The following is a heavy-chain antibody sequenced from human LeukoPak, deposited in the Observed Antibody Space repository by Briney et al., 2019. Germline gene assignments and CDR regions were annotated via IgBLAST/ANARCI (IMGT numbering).Heavy chain of an antibody. CDR3: AKGYIGAAAEN. J-gene: IGHJ4*02. CDR1: GGTFSSYA. CDR2: IIPIFGTA. V-gene: IGHV1-69*13. Sequence: SVRVSCTASGGTFSSYAISWVRQAPGQGLEWMGGIIPIFGTANYAQRFQGRVTITADESTSTAYMELSSLRSEDTAVYYCAKGYIGAAAENWGQGTLVTVSS. D-gene: IGHD6-13*01.